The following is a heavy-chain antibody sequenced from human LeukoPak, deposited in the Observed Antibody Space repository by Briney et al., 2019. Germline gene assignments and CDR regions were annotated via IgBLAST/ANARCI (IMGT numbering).Heavy chain of an antibody. J-gene: IGHJ4*03. CDR2: ISGSGGTT. Sequence: PGGSLRLSCAASGFTFSNYAMSWVRQAPGKGLEWVSGISGSGGTTYYADSVKGRFTISRDNSKNTLYLQMNSLRAEDTAVYYCAKDLYYSDSSRGRYFDYWGQGTLVTVSS. V-gene: IGHV3-23*01. CDR1: GFTFSNYA. D-gene: IGHD3-22*01. CDR3: AKDLYYSDSSRGRYFDY.